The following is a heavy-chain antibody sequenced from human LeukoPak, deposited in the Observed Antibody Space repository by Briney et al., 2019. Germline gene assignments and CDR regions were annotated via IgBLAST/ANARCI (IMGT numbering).Heavy chain of an antibody. CDR1: GFTFSTYA. CDR3: ASHGDSYYVFSY. D-gene: IGHD3-22*01. Sequence: PGGSLRLSCAASGFTFSTYAMSWVRQAPGKGLEWVSTISGSAGSTYYADSMKGRFTISRDISKNTLFLQVNSLRAEDTAVYYCASHGDSYYVFSYWGQGTLLTVSS. V-gene: IGHV3-23*01. J-gene: IGHJ4*02. CDR2: ISGSAGST.